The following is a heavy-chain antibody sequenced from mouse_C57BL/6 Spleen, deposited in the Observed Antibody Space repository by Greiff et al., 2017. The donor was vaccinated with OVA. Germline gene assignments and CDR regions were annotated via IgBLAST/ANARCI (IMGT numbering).Heavy chain of an antibody. Sequence: EVQRVESGGGLVQPGGSLSLSCAASGFTFTDYYMSWVRQPPGKALEWLGFLRNKANGYTTEYSASVKGRFTISRDNSQSILYLQMNALRAEDSATYYCARYNWEVTLFDYWGQGTTLTVSS. V-gene: IGHV7-3*01. J-gene: IGHJ2*01. CDR2: LRNKANGYTT. CDR1: GFTFTDYY. CDR3: ARYNWEVTLFDY. D-gene: IGHD4-1*01.